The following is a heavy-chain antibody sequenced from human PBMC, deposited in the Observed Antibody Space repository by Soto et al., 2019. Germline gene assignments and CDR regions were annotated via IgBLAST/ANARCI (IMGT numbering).Heavy chain of an antibody. D-gene: IGHD3-10*01. J-gene: IGHJ6*03. Sequence: PSETLSLTCAVYGGTFSGYYWSWIRQPPGKGLEWIGEINHSGSTNYNPSLKSRVTISVDTSKNQFSLKLSSVTAADTAVYYCARITLLWFGELFSMDYYYYYMDVRGKGTTVTVSS. CDR1: GGTFSGYY. CDR2: INHSGST. V-gene: IGHV4-34*01. CDR3: ARITLLWFGELFSMDYYYYYMDV.